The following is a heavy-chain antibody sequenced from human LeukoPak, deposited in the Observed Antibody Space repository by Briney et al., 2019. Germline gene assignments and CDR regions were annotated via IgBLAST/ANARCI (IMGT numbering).Heavy chain of an antibody. V-gene: IGHV1-69*01. J-gene: IGHJ6*02. D-gene: IGHD6-13*01. CDR1: GGTFSSYA. CDR2: IFPIFGTA. Sequence: SVKVSCKASGGTFSSYAISWVRQAPGQGLEWMGGIFPIFGTANYAQKFQGRVTITADESTSTAYMELSSLRSEDTAVYYCARGIAAAGTNGMDVWGQGTTVTVSS. CDR3: ARGIAAAGTNGMDV.